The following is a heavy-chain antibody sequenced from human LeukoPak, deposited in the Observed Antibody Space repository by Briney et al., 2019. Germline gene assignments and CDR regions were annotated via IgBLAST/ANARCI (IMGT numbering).Heavy chain of an antibody. CDR1: GVSVSDYY. D-gene: IGHD2-21*01. Sequence: AETLSLTCAVSGVSVSDYYWSWIRQSPEKGLEWIGEVSPCGYTTYNPPLRSRVIITEDTSENQLSLNVTSVPAADTALYYCARIRCGRGQARCYNHWAQGSLVTVSS. V-gene: IGHV4-34*01. CDR3: ARIRCGRGQARCYNH. J-gene: IGHJ5*02. CDR2: VSPCGYT.